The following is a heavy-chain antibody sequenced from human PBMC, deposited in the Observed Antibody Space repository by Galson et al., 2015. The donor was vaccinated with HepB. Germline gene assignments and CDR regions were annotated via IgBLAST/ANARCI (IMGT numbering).Heavy chain of an antibody. V-gene: IGHV1-69*13. CDR1: EGTFSSYA. D-gene: IGHD3-3*01. Sequence: SVKVSCKASEGTFSSYAISWVRQAPGQGLEWMGGIIPIFGTANYAQKFQGRVTITADESTSTAYMELSSLRSEDTAVYYCARGFARITIFGVVIRDAFDIWGQGTMVTVSS. J-gene: IGHJ3*02. CDR2: IIPIFGTA. CDR3: ARGFARITIFGVVIRDAFDI.